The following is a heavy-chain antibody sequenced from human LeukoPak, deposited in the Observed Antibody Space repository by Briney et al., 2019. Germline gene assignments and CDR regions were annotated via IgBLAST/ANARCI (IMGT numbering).Heavy chain of an antibody. J-gene: IGHJ3*02. Sequence: GGSLRLSCPPSGFSFSSYSMNWLRQAPGDGLEWASSISSSSRYIYYADSVKGRFTIHRDNSKNTVYLQMNSLRAEDTAVYYCAKASLCSTTSCYAFDIWGQGTMVTVSS. CDR3: AKASLCSTTSCYAFDI. V-gene: IGHV3-21*04. CDR1: GFSFSSYS. D-gene: IGHD2-2*01. CDR2: ISSSSRYI.